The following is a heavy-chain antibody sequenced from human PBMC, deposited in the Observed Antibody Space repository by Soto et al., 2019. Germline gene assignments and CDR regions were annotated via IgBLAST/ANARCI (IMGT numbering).Heavy chain of an antibody. CDR1: GFTFDSYA. J-gene: IGHJ3*01. V-gene: IGHV3-23*01. CDR2: ISDNGAGT. Sequence: EVKLLESGGGLAQPGGSLRLSCVGSGFTFDSYAISWVRQAPGKGLQWISAISDNGAGTDYAHSVKGRFTISRDNSKNTVHLHMNSLRAEDTALYYCATDTVGGYSFWSGYYSDGLDVWGQGTMVTVSS. CDR3: ATDTVGGYSFWSGYYSDGLDV. D-gene: IGHD3-3*01.